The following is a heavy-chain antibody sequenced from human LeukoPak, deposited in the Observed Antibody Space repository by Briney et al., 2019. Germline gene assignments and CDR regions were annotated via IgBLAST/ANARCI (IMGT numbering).Heavy chain of an antibody. CDR1: GFTFSSYS. CDR3: ARNGILGIAAAVDV. V-gene: IGHV3-21*01. CDR2: INSDSNYV. Sequence: GGSLRLSCAASGFTFSSYSMNWVRQAPGKGLEWVSSINSDSNYVYYADSVKGRFTISRDAKNSVYLQMNSLRAEDTAVYYCARNGILGIAAAVDVWGKGTTVTVSS. J-gene: IGHJ6*04. D-gene: IGHD6-13*01.